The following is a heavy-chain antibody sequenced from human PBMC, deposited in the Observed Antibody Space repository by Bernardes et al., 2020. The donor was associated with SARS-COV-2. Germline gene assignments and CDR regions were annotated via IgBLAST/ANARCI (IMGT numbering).Heavy chain of an antibody. D-gene: IGHD3-3*01. Sequence: GGSLRLSCAASGFTFSDYYMSWIRQAPGKGLEWVSYISSSGSTVYYADSVKGRFTISRDNAKNSLYLQMNSLRAEDTAVYYCARVGDFWSGYYEGYGMDVWGQGTTVTVSS. J-gene: IGHJ6*02. CDR2: ISSSGSTV. V-gene: IGHV3-11*01. CDR1: GFTFSDYY. CDR3: ARVGDFWSGYYEGYGMDV.